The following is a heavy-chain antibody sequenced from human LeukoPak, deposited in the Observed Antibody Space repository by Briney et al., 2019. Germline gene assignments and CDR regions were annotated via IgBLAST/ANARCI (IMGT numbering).Heavy chain of an antibody. J-gene: IGHJ4*02. CDR1: GGSLSGYY. D-gene: IGHD2-21*02. V-gene: IGHV4-59*01. CDR2: IYYSGSP. CDR3: ASYGDRFDY. Sequence: SETLCLTCAVYGGSLSGYYWSWIRQPPGRGLEWIGYIYYSGSPNYNPSLKSRVTISVDTSKIQFSLKLSSVTAADTAVYYCASYGDRFDYWGQGTLVAVSS.